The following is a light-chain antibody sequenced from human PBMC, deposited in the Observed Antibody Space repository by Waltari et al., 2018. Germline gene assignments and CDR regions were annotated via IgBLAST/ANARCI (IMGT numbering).Light chain of an antibody. J-gene: IGLJ2*01. V-gene: IGLV2-14*03. CDR2: DVS. CDR3: SAHTITLHVV. CDR1: GTDIGYSDY. Sequence: QSALTQPASVSGSPGQSITISCAGSGTDIGYSDYVSWYQQYPDRVPKLLIYDVSQRPSGISTRVSGSKSGNAAFLTISELQADDEADYYCSAHTITLHVVFGGGTKVT.